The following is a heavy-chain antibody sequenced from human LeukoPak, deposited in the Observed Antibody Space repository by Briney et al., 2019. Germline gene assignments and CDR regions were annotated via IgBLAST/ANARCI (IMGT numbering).Heavy chain of an antibody. V-gene: IGHV4-30-4*08. CDR1: GGSIGSGDYY. D-gene: IGHD2-2*01. CDR3: ARDLRTSWYYYYYYMDV. CDR2: IYYSGST. Sequence: SQTLSLTCTVSGGSIGSGDYYWSWIRQPPGKGLEWIGYIYYSGSTYYNPSLKSRVTISVDTSKNQFSLKLSSVTAADTAVYYCARDLRTSWYYYYYYMDVWGKGTTVTVSS. J-gene: IGHJ6*03.